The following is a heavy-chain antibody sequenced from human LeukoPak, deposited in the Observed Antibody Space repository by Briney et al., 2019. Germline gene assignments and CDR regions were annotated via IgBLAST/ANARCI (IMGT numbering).Heavy chain of an antibody. CDR2: IGDSGETT. CDR1: GFTFSSYA. Sequence: PGGSLRLSCVASGFTFSSYAMSWVRQAPGKGLEWVAVIGDSGETTIYRDSVKGRLTISRDNSKNTVYLQMNSLRAEDTAVYYCARGRWGSSGYPRAFDYWGQGTLVTVSS. V-gene: IGHV3-23*01. J-gene: IGHJ4*02. CDR3: ARGRWGSSGYPRAFDY. D-gene: IGHD3-22*01.